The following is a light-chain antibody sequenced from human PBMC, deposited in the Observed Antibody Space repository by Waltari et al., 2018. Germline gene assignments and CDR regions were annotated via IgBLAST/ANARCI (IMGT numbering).Light chain of an antibody. CDR1: SSNIGNNY. J-gene: IGLJ2*01. CDR3: GTWDSSLSAGV. V-gene: IGLV1-51*01. Sequence: QSVLTQPPSVSAAPGQQVTISCSGSSSNIGNNYVSWYQQLPGTAPKLLIYDNHRPPSGIPDRFSGSKSGTSATLGITGLQTGDEADYYCGTWDSSLSAGVFGGGTKLTVL. CDR2: DNH.